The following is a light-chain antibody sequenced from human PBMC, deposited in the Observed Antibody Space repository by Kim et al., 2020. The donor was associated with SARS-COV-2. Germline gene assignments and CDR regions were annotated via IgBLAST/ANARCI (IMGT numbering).Light chain of an antibody. Sequence: QRVTIACSGRSSNIGSNTVNWYQQLPRTAPKLLIYSNNQRPSGVPDRFSGSKSGTSASLAISGLQSEDESDYYCAAWDDSLNGLYVFGTGTKVTVL. V-gene: IGLV1-44*01. CDR2: SNN. CDR3: AAWDDSLNGLYV. CDR1: SSNIGSNT. J-gene: IGLJ1*01.